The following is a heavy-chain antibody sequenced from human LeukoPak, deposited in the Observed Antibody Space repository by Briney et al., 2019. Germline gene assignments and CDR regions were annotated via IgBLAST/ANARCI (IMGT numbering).Heavy chain of an antibody. CDR3: ARELITMVRGVIDY. Sequence: SETLSLTCTVSGGSISSYYWSWIRQPPGKGLEWIGYIYYSGSTNYNPSLKSRVTISVDTSKNQFSLKLSSVTAADTAVYYCARELITMVRGVIDYWGQGTLVTVSS. V-gene: IGHV4-59*01. CDR2: IYYSGST. D-gene: IGHD3-10*01. J-gene: IGHJ4*02. CDR1: GGSISSYY.